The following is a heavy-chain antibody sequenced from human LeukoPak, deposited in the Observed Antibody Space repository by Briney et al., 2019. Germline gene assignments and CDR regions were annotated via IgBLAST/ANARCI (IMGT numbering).Heavy chain of an antibody. D-gene: IGHD3-22*01. CDR3: ARNRQWLLADY. J-gene: IGHJ4*02. Sequence: GGSLRLSCAASGFTFSNYWMSWVRQAPGKGLEWVADTKQDESEKHYVDSVKGRFTISRDTAHNSLYLQMNSLRAEDTAVYFCARNRQWLLADYWGQGTVVTGSS. CDR2: TKQDESEK. CDR1: GFTFSNYW. V-gene: IGHV3-7*04.